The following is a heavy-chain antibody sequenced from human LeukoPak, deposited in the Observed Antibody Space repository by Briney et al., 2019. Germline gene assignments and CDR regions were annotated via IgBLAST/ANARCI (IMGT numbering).Heavy chain of an antibody. Sequence: ASVKVSCKASGYTFTSYGISWVRQAPGQGLEWMGWINPNSGGTNYAQKFQGRVTMTRDTSISTAYMELSRLRSDDTAVYYCAREGASGYSFGDWFDPWGQGTLVTVSS. CDR3: AREGASGYSFGDWFDP. D-gene: IGHD5-18*01. J-gene: IGHJ5*02. V-gene: IGHV1-2*02. CDR2: INPNSGGT. CDR1: GYTFTSYG.